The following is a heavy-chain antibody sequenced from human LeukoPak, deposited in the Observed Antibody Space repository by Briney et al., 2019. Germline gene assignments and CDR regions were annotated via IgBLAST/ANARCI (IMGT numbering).Heavy chain of an antibody. D-gene: IGHD3-22*01. J-gene: IGHJ4*02. Sequence: PGGSLRLSCAASGFTFSSYEMNWVRQAPGKGLEWVSYISSSGSTIYYADSVKGRFTISRDNAKNSLYLQMNSLRAEDTAVYYCARDMDSHYYDSSGYYYWGQGTLVTVSS. CDR1: GFTFSSYE. V-gene: IGHV3-48*03. CDR2: ISSSGSTI. CDR3: ARDMDSHYYDSSGYYY.